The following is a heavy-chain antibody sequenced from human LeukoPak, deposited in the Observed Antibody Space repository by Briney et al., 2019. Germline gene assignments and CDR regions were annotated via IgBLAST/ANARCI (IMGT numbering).Heavy chain of an antibody. CDR1: GASFSDSY. CDR2: INNSKST. CDR3: ARGRYGPRLGN. V-gene: IGHV4-34*01. J-gene: IGHJ4*02. Sequence: SDTLSLTCAVYGASFSDSYWSWIRQSPEKGLEWIGEINNSKSTSYNPSLNSRVIMSVDRSKNQFSLRLTSVTAADTAVYYCARGRYGPRLGNWGQGTLVTVCS. D-gene: IGHD3-16*01.